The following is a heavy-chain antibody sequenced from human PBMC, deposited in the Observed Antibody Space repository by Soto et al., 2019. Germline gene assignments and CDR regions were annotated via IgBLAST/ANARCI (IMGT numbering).Heavy chain of an antibody. CDR1: GFTFRSYA. CDR2: ISGSGGST. V-gene: IGHV3-23*01. J-gene: IGHJ6*02. Sequence: HPGGSLRLSCPASGFTFRSYAMSWVRQAPGKGLEWVSAISGSGGSTYYADSVKGRFTISRDNSKNTLYLQMNSLRAEDTAVYYCAKDVYSSSSHPPPRDYYYGMDVWGQGTTVTVSS. CDR3: AKDVYSSSSHPPPRDYYYGMDV. D-gene: IGHD6-6*01.